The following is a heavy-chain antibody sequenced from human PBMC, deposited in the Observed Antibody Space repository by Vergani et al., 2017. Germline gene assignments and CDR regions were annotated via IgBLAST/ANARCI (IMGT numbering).Heavy chain of an antibody. CDR3: AREGYYYDSSGPPIT. V-gene: IGHV3-53*01. CDR1: GFTVSSNY. CDR2: IYSGGST. J-gene: IGHJ5*02. Sequence: EVQLVESGGGLIQPGGSLRLSCAASGFTVSSNYMSWVRQAPGKGLEWVSVIYSGGSTYYADSVKGRFTISRDKSKNTLYLQMNSLRAEDTAVYYCAREGYYYDSSGPPITWGQGTLVTVSS. D-gene: IGHD3-22*01.